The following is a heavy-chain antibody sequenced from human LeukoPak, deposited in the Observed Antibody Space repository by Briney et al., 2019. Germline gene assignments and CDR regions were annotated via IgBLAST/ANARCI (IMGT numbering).Heavy chain of an antibody. Sequence: SETLSLTCTVSGGSISSGGYYWSWIRQHRGKGLEWIGYIYYSGSTYYNPSLKSRVTISVDTSKNQFSLKLSSVTAADTAVYYCARVWAVTVDYWGQGTLVTVSS. D-gene: IGHD4-17*01. CDR1: GGSISSGGYY. J-gene: IGHJ4*02. V-gene: IGHV4-31*03. CDR3: ARVWAVTVDY. CDR2: IYYSGST.